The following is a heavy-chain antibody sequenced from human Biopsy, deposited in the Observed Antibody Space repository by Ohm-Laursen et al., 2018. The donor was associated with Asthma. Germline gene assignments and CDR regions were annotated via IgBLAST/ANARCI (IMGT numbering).Heavy chain of an antibody. J-gene: IGHJ5*02. CDR3: TRGQKSAGDRWFDP. D-gene: IGHD6-13*01. V-gene: IGHV1-2*06. CDR2: VNPNSGGT. CDR1: GYTFIGCH. Sequence: ASVKVSCKASGYTFIGCHIHWMRQAPGQGLEWMGRVNPNSGGTNYAQKFQGRVTMTRDTSISTAYMEVSRLRSDDTAVYYCTRGQKSAGDRWFDPWGQGTLVTVSS.